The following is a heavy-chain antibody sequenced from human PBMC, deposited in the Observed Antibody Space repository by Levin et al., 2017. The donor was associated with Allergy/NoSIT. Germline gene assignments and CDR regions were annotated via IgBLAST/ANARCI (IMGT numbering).Heavy chain of an antibody. CDR3: AKVRIAVAGTCFDY. CDR1: GFTFSSYA. V-gene: IGHV3-23*01. Sequence: LSLTCAASGFTFSSYAMSWVRQAPGKGLEWVSAISGSGGSTYYADSVKGRFTISRDNSKNTLYLQMNSLRAEDTAVYYCAKVRIAVAGTCFDYWGQGTLVTVSS. J-gene: IGHJ4*02. CDR2: ISGSGGST. D-gene: IGHD6-19*01.